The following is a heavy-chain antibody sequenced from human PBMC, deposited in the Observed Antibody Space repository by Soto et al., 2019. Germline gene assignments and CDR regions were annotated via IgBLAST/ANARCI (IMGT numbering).Heavy chain of an antibody. Sequence: SVKVSCKASGGTFSSYAISWVRQAPGQGLEWMGGIIPIFGTANYAQKFQGRVTITADESTSTAYMELSSLRSEDTAVYYCARDRVSIAARRSPAHYYYYYGMDVWGQGTTVTVSS. D-gene: IGHD6-6*01. CDR1: GGTFSSYA. J-gene: IGHJ6*02. CDR2: IIPIFGTA. V-gene: IGHV1-69*13. CDR3: ARDRVSIAARRSPAHYYYYYGMDV.